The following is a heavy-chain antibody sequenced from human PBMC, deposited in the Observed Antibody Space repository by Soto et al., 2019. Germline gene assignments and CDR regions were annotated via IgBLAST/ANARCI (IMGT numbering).Heavy chain of an antibody. Sequence: HTLSLTCAISGDSVSSKSAAWNWSRQSPSRGLEWLGRTYYRSKWYNDYAVSVNSRITINPDTSKNQFSLQLNSVTPEDTAVYYCAREGFSSGSPPPYYYMDVWGKGTTVTVSS. CDR3: AREGFSSGSPPPYYYMDV. D-gene: IGHD6-19*01. CDR2: TYYRSKWYN. V-gene: IGHV6-1*01. CDR1: GDSVSSKSAA. J-gene: IGHJ6*03.